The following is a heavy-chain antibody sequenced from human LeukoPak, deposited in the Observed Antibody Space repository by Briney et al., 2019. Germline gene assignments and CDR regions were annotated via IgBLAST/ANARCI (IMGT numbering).Heavy chain of an antibody. CDR3: ARDLRDEYGDYPFDYFDY. CDR1: GFTFSSYS. J-gene: IGHJ4*02. D-gene: IGHD4-17*01. CDR2: ISSSSSYI. V-gene: IGHV3-21*01. Sequence: GGSLRLSCAASGFTFSSYSMNWVRQAPGKGLEWVSSISSSSSYIYYADSVKGRFTISRDNAKNSLYLQMNSLRAEDTAVYYCARDLRDEYGDYPFDYFDYWGQGTLVTVSS.